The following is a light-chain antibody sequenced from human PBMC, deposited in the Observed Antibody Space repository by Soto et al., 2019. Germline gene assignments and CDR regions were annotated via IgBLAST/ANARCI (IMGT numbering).Light chain of an antibody. V-gene: IGLV2-8*01. Sequence: QSALTQPPSASGSPGQSVTISCTGTSSDVGGYNSVSWYQQHPGKAPKLMIYDVSKRPSGVPDRFSGYKSGNTASLTVSGLQAEDEADYYCSSYGGSNNLVFGGGTKLTVL. CDR2: DVS. CDR1: SSDVGGYNS. J-gene: IGLJ3*02. CDR3: SSYGGSNNLV.